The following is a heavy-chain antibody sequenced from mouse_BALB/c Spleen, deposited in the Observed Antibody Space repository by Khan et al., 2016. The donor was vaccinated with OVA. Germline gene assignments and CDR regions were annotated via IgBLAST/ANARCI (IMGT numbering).Heavy chain of an antibody. J-gene: IGHJ3*01. CDR3: ARNSYMYDFTY. V-gene: IGHV2-4-1*01. CDR2: IWSGGNT. D-gene: IGHD2-14*01. Sequence: QVQLKESGPGLVQPSQSLSITCTVSGFSLNTYGVHWVRQSPGKGLEWLGVIWSGGNTDYNAPFISRLNISKDNSKSQVFFKMNRLRPDDTAIYYCARNSYMYDFTYWGQGTLVTVSA. CDR1: GFSLNTYG.